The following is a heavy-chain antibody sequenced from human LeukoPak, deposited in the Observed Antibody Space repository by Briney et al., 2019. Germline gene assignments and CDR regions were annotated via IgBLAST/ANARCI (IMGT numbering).Heavy chain of an antibody. D-gene: IGHD1/OR15-1a*01. J-gene: IGHJ3*02. CDR2: ISSSSSYI. CDR3: ARDAPWAGTNAFDI. Sequence: GGSLSLSCAASGFTFSSYSMNWVRQAPGKGLEWVSSISSSSSYIYYADSVKGRFTISRDNAKNSLYLQMNSLRAEDTAVYYCARDAPWAGTNAFDIWGQGTMVTVSS. V-gene: IGHV3-21*01. CDR1: GFTFSSYS.